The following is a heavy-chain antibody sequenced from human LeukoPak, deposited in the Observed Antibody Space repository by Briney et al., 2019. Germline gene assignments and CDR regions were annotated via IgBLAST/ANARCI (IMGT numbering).Heavy chain of an antibody. D-gene: IGHD2/OR15-2a*01. CDR2: INSDGSWT. V-gene: IGHV3-74*01. CDR3: VSFYETY. Sequence: GGSLRLSCAASGNYWMHWVRQAPGKGLVWVSHINSDGSWTSYADSVKGRFIIPKDNAKNTVYLQMNSLRAEDTAVYYCVSFYETYWGRGTLVTVSS. J-gene: IGHJ4*02. CDR1: GNYW.